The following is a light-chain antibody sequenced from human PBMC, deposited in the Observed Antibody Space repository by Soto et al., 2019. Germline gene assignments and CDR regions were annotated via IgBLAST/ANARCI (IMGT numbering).Light chain of an antibody. J-gene: IGLJ2*01. CDR3: YSYTSSSTQV. CDR1: SSDVRSYDL. V-gene: IGLV2-14*02. Sequence: QSALTQPASVSGSPGQSITISCTGTSSDVRSYDLVSWYQHHPGKAPKLMIYDVSNRPSGVSNRFSGSKSGNTASLTISGLQAEDEADYYCYSYTSSSTQVFGGGTQLTVL. CDR2: DVS.